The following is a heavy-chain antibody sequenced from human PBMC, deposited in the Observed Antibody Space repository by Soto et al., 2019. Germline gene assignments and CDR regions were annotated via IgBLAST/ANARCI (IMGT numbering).Heavy chain of an antibody. CDR3: ARAPVADYMDV. D-gene: IGHD6-19*01. CDR1: GFTFSSYG. J-gene: IGHJ6*03. CDR2: IWYDGSNK. Sequence: GGSLRLSCAASGFTFSSYGMHWVRQAPGKGLEWVAVIWYDGSNKYYADSVKGRFTISRDNSKNTLYLQMNSLRSEDTAVYYCARAPVADYMDVWGKGTTVTVS. V-gene: IGHV3-33*01.